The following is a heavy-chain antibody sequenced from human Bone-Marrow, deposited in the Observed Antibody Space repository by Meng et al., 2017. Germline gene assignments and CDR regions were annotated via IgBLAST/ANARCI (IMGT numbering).Heavy chain of an antibody. J-gene: IGHJ4*01. V-gene: IGHV3-23*01. CDR2: ITGGGGTT. D-gene: IGHD1-26*01. Sequence: GGSLRLSCTASGFTFSSYAMNWVRQAPGRGLKWVSIITGGGGTTAYADSVKGRFTISRDNSQNTLFLQMNSLRAEDTAVYYCGKVGGSGTYQPLDYWGHGTLVTVSS. CDR3: GKVGGSGTYQPLDY. CDR1: GFTFSSYA.